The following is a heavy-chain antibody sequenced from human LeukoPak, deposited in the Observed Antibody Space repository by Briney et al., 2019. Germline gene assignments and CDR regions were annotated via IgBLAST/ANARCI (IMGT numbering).Heavy chain of an antibody. CDR2: IYYSGGT. CDR1: GGSISSYY. V-gene: IGHV4-59*01. D-gene: IGHD3-22*01. Sequence: SETLSLTCTVSGGSISSYYWSWIRQPPGKGLEWIGYIYYSGGTNYNPSLKSRVTISVDTSKNQFSLKLSSVTAADTAVYYCARGWKRIKSYHYDSSGHPTYAFDIWGQGTMVTVSS. J-gene: IGHJ3*02. CDR3: ARGWKRIKSYHYDSSGHPTYAFDI.